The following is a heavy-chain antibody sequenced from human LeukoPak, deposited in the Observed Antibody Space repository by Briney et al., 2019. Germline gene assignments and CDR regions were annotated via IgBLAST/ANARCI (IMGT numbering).Heavy chain of an antibody. J-gene: IGHJ6*03. CDR1: GFTFSGSA. CDR2: IRSKANSYAT. D-gene: IGHD1-7*01. V-gene: IGHV3-73*01. CDR3: TANWNYGYYYYMDV. Sequence: GGSLRLSCAASGFTFSGSAMHWVRQASGKGLEWVGRIRSKANSYATAYAASVKGRFTISRDDSKDTASLQMNSLKTEDTAVYYCTANWNYGYYYYMDVWGKGTTVTVSS.